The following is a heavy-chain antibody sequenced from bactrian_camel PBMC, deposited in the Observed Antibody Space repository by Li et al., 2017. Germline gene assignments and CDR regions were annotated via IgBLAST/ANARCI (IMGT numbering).Heavy chain of an antibody. CDR3: AAFRRVWYEGPFPPASLVEY. CDR2: ISSDGST. Sequence: QVQLVESGGGTVPAGGSLRLSCVASGDTKNYCMAWFRQAPGNECELVSTISSDGSTYYADSVKGRFTISRDNADLNVRLQMNNLQSEDTGMYYCAAFRRVWYEGPFPPASLVEYWGQGTQVTVS. D-gene: IGHD6*01. J-gene: IGHJ4*01. V-gene: IGHV3S57*01. CDR1: GDTKNYC.